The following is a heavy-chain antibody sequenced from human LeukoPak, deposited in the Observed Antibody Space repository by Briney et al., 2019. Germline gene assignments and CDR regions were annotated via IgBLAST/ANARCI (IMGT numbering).Heavy chain of an antibody. D-gene: IGHD1-26*01. V-gene: IGHV3-23*01. CDR1: GGSFSGYY. J-gene: IGHJ4*02. Sequence: ETLSLTCAVYGGSFSGYYWSWLRQPPGKGLEWVSVISGSGYYSYYADSVKGRFTVSRDNSKTTLYLQMNSLRADDTAVYYCAKGGPTGSNYFDFWGQGTLVTVSS. CDR2: ISGSGYYS. CDR3: AKGGPTGSNYFDF.